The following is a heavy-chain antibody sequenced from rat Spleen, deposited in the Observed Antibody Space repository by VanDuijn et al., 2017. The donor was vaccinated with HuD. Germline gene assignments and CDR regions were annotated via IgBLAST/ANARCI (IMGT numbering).Heavy chain of an antibody. Sequence: EVKLVESGGGLVQPGRSLRLSCAASGFNLNDYWMGWVRQAPGKGLEWIGEINKDSRTIKYSPSLKDKFTVSRDNARKTLYLQMSKLGSEDTVIYYCVREKCGVDYWGQGVLVTVSS. D-gene: IGHD4-3*01. J-gene: IGHJ2*01. V-gene: IGHV4-2*01. CDR3: VREKCGVDY. CDR2: INKDSRTI. CDR1: GFNLNDYW.